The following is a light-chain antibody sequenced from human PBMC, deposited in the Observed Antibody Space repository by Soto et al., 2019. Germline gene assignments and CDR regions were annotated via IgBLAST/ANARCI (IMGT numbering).Light chain of an antibody. CDR2: AAS. CDR1: QDISSY. J-gene: IGKJ1*01. Sequence: DIQLTQSPSFLSASVVDRVTITCRASQDISSYLAWYQQRPGKVPRFLTHAASTLQSGVPSRVSATGSGTTFTLPISSLQPEDIATYSCQQLNRFPRTFGQGTKVEV. CDR3: QQLNRFPRT. V-gene: IGKV1-9*01.